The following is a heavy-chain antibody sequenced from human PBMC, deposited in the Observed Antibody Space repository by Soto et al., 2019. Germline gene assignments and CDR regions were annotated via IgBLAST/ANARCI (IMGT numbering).Heavy chain of an antibody. CDR1: GFTFRNYD. V-gene: IGHV3-13*05. CDR3: ARPDRDFYGLDV. Sequence: EVQLVESGGGLVQPGGSLRLSCEASGFTFRNYDMHWVRQGTGKGLEWVSGISAAGDPDYADSVEGRFTISRENAQNSFFLQMNSLRVGDTAVYYCARPDRDFYGLDVWGHGTTVIVSS. J-gene: IGHJ6*02. CDR2: ISAAGDP.